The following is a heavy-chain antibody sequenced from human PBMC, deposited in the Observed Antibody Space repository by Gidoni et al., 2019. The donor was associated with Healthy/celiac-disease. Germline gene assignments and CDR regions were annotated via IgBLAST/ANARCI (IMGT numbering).Heavy chain of an antibody. Sequence: EVQLVESGGGLVQPGGSLRLSCAASGFTVSSNYMSWVRQAPGKGLEWVSVIYSGGSTYYADSVKGRFTISRDNSKNTLYLQMNSLRAEDTAVYYCARWIQLWNYWYFDLWGRGTLVTVSS. CDR2: IYSGGST. V-gene: IGHV3-66*01. J-gene: IGHJ2*01. CDR1: GFTVSSNY. CDR3: ARWIQLWNYWYFDL. D-gene: IGHD5-18*01.